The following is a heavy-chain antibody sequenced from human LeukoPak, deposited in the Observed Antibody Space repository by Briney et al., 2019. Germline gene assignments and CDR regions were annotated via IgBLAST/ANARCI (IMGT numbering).Heavy chain of an antibody. Sequence: GGSLRLSCTASGFTFSSYSMNWVRQAPGKGLEWVSSISRSSSYIYYADSVKGRFTISRDNTKNSLYLQMNSLGAEDTAVYYCAIGGPYYYDSSGYSIFDYWGQGTLVTVSS. J-gene: IGHJ4*02. CDR2: ISRSSSYI. V-gene: IGHV3-21*01. CDR3: AIGGPYYYDSSGYSIFDY. D-gene: IGHD3-22*01. CDR1: GFTFSSYS.